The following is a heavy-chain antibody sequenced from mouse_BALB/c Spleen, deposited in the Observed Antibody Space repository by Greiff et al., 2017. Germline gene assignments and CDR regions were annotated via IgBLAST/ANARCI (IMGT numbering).Heavy chain of an antibody. CDR2: ISSGGSYT. CDR1: GFTFSSYA. J-gene: IGHJ4*01. V-gene: IGHV5-9-4*01. CDR3: ARGGSYYAMDY. Sequence: EVQGVESGGGLVKPGGSLKLSCAASGFTFSSYAMSWVRQSPEKRLEWVAEISSGGSYTYYPDTVTGRFTISRDNAKNTLYLEMSSLRSEDTAMYDCARGGSYYAMDYWGQGTSVTVSS.